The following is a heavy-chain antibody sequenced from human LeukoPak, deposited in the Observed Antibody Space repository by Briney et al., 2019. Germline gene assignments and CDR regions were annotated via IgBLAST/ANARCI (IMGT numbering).Heavy chain of an antibody. D-gene: IGHD5-24*01. CDR1: GFTVSSNY. CDR3: ARALHSYSYYIAV. CDR2: IYSGGNT. V-gene: IGHV3-53*01. J-gene: IGHJ6*03. Sequence: GGSLRLSCAASGFTVSSNYMNWVRQAPGKGLEWVSVIYSGGNTYYADSVKGRFTISRDNSKNTLYLQMNSLRAEDTGVYYCARALHSYSYYIAVWGKGTTATVSS.